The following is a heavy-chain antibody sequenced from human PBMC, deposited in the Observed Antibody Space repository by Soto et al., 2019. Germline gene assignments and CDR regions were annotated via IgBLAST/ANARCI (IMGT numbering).Heavy chain of an antibody. Sequence: QVQLVQSGAEVKKPGASVKVSCKASGYTFTGYYMHWVRQAPGQGLAWMGWINPNSGGTNYAQKFQGRVTMTRDTSISTAYMELSRLRSDDTAVYYCARDIVVVPAARIGMDVWGQGTTVTVSS. D-gene: IGHD2-2*01. CDR1: GYTFTGYY. J-gene: IGHJ6*02. CDR3: ARDIVVVPAARIGMDV. CDR2: INPNSGGT. V-gene: IGHV1-2*02.